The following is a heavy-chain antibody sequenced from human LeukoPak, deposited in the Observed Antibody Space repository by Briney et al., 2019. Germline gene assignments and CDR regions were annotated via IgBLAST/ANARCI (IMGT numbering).Heavy chain of an antibody. V-gene: IGHV3-30-3*01. Sequence: GGSLRLSYAASGFTFSSYAMHWVRQAPGKGLEWVAVISYDGSNKYYADSVKGRFTISRDNSKNTLYLQMNSLRAEDTAVYYCARDYGGNSGGGFDYWGQGTLVTVSS. CDR2: ISYDGSNK. CDR3: ARDYGGNSGGGFDY. CDR1: GFTFSSYA. D-gene: IGHD4-23*01. J-gene: IGHJ4*02.